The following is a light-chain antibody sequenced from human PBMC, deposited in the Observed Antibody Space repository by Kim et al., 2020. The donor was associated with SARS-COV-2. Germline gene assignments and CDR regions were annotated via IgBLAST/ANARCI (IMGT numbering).Light chain of an antibody. V-gene: IGKV2-30*02. CDR2: KVS. CDR1: QSLVHSDGNTY. J-gene: IGKJ2*01. Sequence: DVVMTQSPLSLPVTPGQPASISCRSSQSLVHSDGNTYLSWFHQRPGQSPRRLIYKVSNRDSGVPDRFSGSGSGTDFTLKISRVEAEDVGVYYCMQGIHMYTFGQGTKLEI. CDR3: MQGIHMYT.